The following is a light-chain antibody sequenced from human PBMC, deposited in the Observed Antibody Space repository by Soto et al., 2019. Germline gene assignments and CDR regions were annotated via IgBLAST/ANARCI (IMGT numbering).Light chain of an antibody. Sequence: IVLTQSPGTLSLSAGARDPLSCRASQRINDDFLAWYQQRPGQPPRLLIYVASFRATGIPDRFSGSGSGTEFSLTINRLEPEDAAVYFCQQYGRSPLTFGGGTKV. CDR2: VAS. CDR1: QRINDDF. J-gene: IGKJ4*01. V-gene: IGKV3-20*01. CDR3: QQYGRSPLT.